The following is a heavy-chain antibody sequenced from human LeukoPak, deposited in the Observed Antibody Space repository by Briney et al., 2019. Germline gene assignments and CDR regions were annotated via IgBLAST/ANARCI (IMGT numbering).Heavy chain of an antibody. Sequence: GGSLRLSCAASGFTFSSYGMHWVRQAPGKGLEWVAFIRYDGSNKYYADSVKGRFTISRDNSKNTLYLQMNSLRAEDTAVYYCAKDWGDIVVVPAAKLHEYWGQGTLVTVSS. CDR3: AKDWGDIVVVPAAKLHEY. J-gene: IGHJ4*02. CDR1: GFTFSSYG. V-gene: IGHV3-30*02. CDR2: IRYDGSNK. D-gene: IGHD2-2*01.